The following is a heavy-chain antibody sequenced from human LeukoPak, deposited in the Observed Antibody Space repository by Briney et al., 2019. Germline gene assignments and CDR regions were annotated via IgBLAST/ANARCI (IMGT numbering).Heavy chain of an antibody. CDR1: GFTFSSYS. D-gene: IGHD2-2*01. J-gene: IGHJ4*02. V-gene: IGHV3-21*01. CDR3: ARWAGYCSSTSCQIGDY. Sequence: PGGSLRLSCAAFGFTFSSYSMNWVRQAPGKGLEWVSSISSSSSYIYYADSVKGRFTISRDNAKNSLYLQMNSLRAEDTAVYYCARWAGYCSSTSCQIGDYWGQGTLVTVSS. CDR2: ISSSSSYI.